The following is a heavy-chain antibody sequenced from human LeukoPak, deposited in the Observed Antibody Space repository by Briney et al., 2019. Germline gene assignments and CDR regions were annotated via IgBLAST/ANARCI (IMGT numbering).Heavy chain of an antibody. J-gene: IGHJ4*02. D-gene: IGHD5-18*01. Sequence: PGGSLRLSCAASGFTFNHYTMNWVRQAPGKGLEWVSFISSNRSYVYYADSVKGRFTISRDNSDNTLYLQMNSLRDEDTAMYYCAKEGTAMASSYFDYWGQGTLITVSS. V-gene: IGHV3-21*01. CDR2: ISSNRSYV. CDR3: AKEGTAMASSYFDY. CDR1: GFTFNHYT.